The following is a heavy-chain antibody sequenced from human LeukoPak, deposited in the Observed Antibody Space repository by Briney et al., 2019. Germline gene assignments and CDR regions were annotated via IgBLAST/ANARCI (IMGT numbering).Heavy chain of an antibody. J-gene: IGHJ4*02. CDR3: ARDPLSSSSFDL. CDR1: GFIFSNYG. V-gene: IGHV3-30*02. CDR2: IRYDGSNK. Sequence: GGSLRLSCAASGFIFSNYGIHWVRQAPGKGLEWVAFIRYDGSNKYYADPVKGRFTISRDNSKNTLFLQMNSLRAEDTAVYYCARDPLSSSSFDLWGQGTLVTVSS. D-gene: IGHD6-13*01.